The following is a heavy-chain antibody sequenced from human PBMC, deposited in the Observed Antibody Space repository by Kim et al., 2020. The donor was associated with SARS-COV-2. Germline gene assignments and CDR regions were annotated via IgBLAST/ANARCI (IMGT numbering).Heavy chain of an antibody. CDR2: ASYSGRT. CDR1: GGSVINTNYH. D-gene: IGHD6-6*01. CDR3: AIQLDYSSNSNWIAH. Sequence: SETLSLTCSVSGGSVINTNYHWAWIRQPPGKGLEWIGSASYSGRTYYNASLKSGVIISVDTSTNQFSLRLNSVAATDTAIDYCAIQLDYSSNSNWIAHWG. J-gene: IGHJ1*01. V-gene: IGHV4-39*01.